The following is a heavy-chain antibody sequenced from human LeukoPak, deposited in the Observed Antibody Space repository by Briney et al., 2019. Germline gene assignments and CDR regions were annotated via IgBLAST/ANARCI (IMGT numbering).Heavy chain of an antibody. V-gene: IGHV3-23*01. CDR2: ISGGSGNA. J-gene: IGHJ4*02. CDR3: AKDGAKDDRTGSIGRYFDY. D-gene: IGHD3-22*01. Sequence: GGSLRLSCAASGCTFSSYAMNWGCQGPEAGLEWVSAISGGSGNATYADSAKGRLTVTRDNSKNTLYLQMLSLRTDDTALYYCAKDGAKDDRTGSIGRYFDYWGRGILVSVSS. CDR1: GCTFSSYA.